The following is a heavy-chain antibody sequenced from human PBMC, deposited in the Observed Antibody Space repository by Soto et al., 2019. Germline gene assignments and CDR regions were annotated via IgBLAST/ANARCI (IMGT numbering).Heavy chain of an antibody. Sequence: GGSLRLSCAASGFTFSSYSMNWVRQAPGKGLEWVSYISSSSSTVYYADSVKGRFTISRDNAKNSLYLQMNSLRDEDTAVYYCAIALAMYSSSWPQYYAFDIWGQGTMVTVSS. CDR3: AIALAMYSSSWPQYYAFDI. D-gene: IGHD6-13*01. CDR2: ISSSSSTV. CDR1: GFTFSSYS. J-gene: IGHJ3*02. V-gene: IGHV3-48*02.